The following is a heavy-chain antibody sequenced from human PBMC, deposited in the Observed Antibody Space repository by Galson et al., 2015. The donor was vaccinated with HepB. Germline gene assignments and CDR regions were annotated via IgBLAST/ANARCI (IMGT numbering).Heavy chain of an antibody. CDR1: GGTFSSYA. J-gene: IGHJ5*02. CDR3: ARPGCSGGSCYSPVDWFDP. D-gene: IGHD2-15*01. V-gene: IGHV5-10-1*01. Sequence: KVSCKASGGTFSSYAISWVRQMPGKGLEWMGRIDPSDSYTNYSPSFQGHVTISADKSISTAYLQWSSLKASDTAMYYCARPGCSGGSCYSPVDWFDPWGQGTLVTVSS. CDR2: IDPSDSYT.